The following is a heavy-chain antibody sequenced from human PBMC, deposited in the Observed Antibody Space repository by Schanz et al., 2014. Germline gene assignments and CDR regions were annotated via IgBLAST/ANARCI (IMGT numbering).Heavy chain of an antibody. CDR1: GFVFGDYY. J-gene: IGHJ4*02. D-gene: IGHD2-15*01. V-gene: IGHV3-11*05. CDR2: INTGSNYI. CDR3: ARLDPYCRSGTCSRAFDF. Sequence: QVQVVQSGGGLVKPGGSLRLSCAASGFVFGDYYMTWIRQAPGKGLEWISFINTGSNYINYADSVKGRFTISRDNTKNSLYLEMNSLRAEDTAVYYCARLDPYCRSGTCSRAFDFWGQGTLVTVSS.